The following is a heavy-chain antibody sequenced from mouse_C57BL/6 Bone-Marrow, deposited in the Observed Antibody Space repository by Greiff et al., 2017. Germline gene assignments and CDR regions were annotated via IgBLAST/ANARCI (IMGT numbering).Heavy chain of an antibody. CDR2: IDPEDGDT. V-gene: IGHV14-1*01. D-gene: IGHD1-1*01. J-gene: IGHJ4*01. Sequence: EVQLQQSGAELVRPGASVKLSCTASGFNIKDYYMHWVKPRPEQGLEWIGRIDPEDGDTEYAPKFQGKATMPADTSSNTAYLQLSSLTSEDTAVYYCTYYYGSSPYYYAMDYWGQGTSVTVSS. CDR3: TYYYGSSPYYYAMDY. CDR1: GFNIKDYY.